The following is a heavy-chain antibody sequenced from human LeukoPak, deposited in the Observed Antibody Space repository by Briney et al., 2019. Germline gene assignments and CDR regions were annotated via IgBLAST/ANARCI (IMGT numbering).Heavy chain of an antibody. D-gene: IGHD6-25*01. V-gene: IGHV4-59*08. CDR2: IYYSGST. CDR1: GGSISGYY. J-gene: IGHJ4*02. CDR3: ARHRSSGDDY. Sequence: PSETLSLTCTVSGGSISGYYWSWIRQPPGKGLEWIGYIYYSGSTTYNPSLKSRVTMSVDTSKNQLSLRVSSVTAADTAVYYCARHRSSGDDYWGQGTLVIVSS.